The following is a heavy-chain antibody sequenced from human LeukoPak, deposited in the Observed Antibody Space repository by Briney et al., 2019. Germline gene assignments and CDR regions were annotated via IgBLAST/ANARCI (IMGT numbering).Heavy chain of an antibody. CDR1: GFNFNFDDYA. CDR3: AKGPKENWYFDL. J-gene: IGHJ2*01. V-gene: IGHV3-9*03. Sequence: GGSLRLSCAASGFNFNFDDYAFHWVRQAPGKGLEWFSGMNWKTDIVAYADSVKGRFTISRDNDRKSVHLQMNSLTPDDMAVYHCAKGPKENWYFDLWGRGTLVTVSS. CDR2: MNWKTDIV.